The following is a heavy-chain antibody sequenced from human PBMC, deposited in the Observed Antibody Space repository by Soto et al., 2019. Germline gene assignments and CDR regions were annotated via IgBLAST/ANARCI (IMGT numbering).Heavy chain of an antibody. Sequence: QGQLVQSGAEVKKPGSSVKVSCKASGGTFSRYAISWVRQAPGQGLEWMGGIIPIFGTANYAQKFQGRVTITADESTSTAYMELSSLRSEDTAVYYCASRSRNHGDNYYYYGMDVWGQRTTVTVSS. D-gene: IGHD4-17*01. V-gene: IGHV1-69*01. J-gene: IGHJ6*02. CDR3: ASRSRNHGDNYYYYGMDV. CDR1: GGTFSRYA. CDR2: IIPIFGTA.